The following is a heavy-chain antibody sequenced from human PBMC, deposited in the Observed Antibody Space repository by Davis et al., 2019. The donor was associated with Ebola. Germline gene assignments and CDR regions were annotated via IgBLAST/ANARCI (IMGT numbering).Heavy chain of an antibody. D-gene: IGHD6-13*01. CDR3: ARRPVAPTAMYYFDY. Sequence: GESLKISCKGFGYSFSSYWIGWVRLLPGKGLEWMGIMFPDDSDTRYSPSFQGRVTMSADKSISTAYLQWSSLKASDTGVYYCARRPVAPTAMYYFDYWGQGTLVTVSS. J-gene: IGHJ4*02. V-gene: IGHV5-51*01. CDR2: MFPDDSDT. CDR1: GYSFSSYW.